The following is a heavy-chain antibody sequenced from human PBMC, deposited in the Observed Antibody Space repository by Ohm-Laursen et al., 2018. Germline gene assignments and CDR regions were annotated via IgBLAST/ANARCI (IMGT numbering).Heavy chain of an antibody. Sequence: TLSLTCFVSGDSMNNYYWTWIRQPAGKGLEWIGRIYSSGGTNYNPSLKSRVTMSLDTSRNEFSLKVNFVTVADTAVYYCARDNGIYGMDVWGQGTTVTVSS. CDR1: GDSMNNYY. V-gene: IGHV4-4*07. CDR2: IYSSGGT. CDR3: ARDNGIYGMDV. J-gene: IGHJ6*02. D-gene: IGHD2-8*01.